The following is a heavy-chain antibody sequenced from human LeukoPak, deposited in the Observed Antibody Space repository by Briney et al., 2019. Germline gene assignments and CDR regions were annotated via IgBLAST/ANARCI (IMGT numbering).Heavy chain of an antibody. CDR3: AKTLCGSGSYYYYFDY. CDR2: ISGSGGST. V-gene: IGHV3-23*01. J-gene: IGHJ4*02. Sequence: GGSLRLSCAASGFTFSSYAMSWVRQAPGKGLEWVSAISGSGGSTYYADSVKGRFTISRDNSKNTLYLQMNSLRAEDTAVYYCAKTLCGSGSYYYYFDYWGQGTLVTVSS. D-gene: IGHD3-10*01. CDR1: GFTFSSYA.